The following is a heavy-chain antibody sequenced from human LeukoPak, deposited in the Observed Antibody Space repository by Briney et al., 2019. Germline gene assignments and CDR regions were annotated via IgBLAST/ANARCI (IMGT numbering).Heavy chain of an antibody. CDR2: INPNSGGT. CDR3: ATPDYYDRSGSPPYYYYGMDV. Sequence: ASVKVSCKASGYTFTGYYMHWVRQAPGQGLEWMGWINPNSGGTNYAQKFQGRVTMTRDTSISTAYMELSRLRSDDTAVYYCATPDYYDRSGSPPYYYYGMDVWGQGTTVTVSS. D-gene: IGHD3-22*01. J-gene: IGHJ6*02. V-gene: IGHV1-2*02. CDR1: GYTFTGYY.